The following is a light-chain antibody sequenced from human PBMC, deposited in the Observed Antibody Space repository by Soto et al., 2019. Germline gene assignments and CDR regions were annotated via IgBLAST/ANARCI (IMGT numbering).Light chain of an antibody. V-gene: IGKV3-15*01. Sequence: EILMTQSPATLSVSPGERATLSCGAGQGVTTNFDWYQQKSGKSPRLLIYDVSIRATGVPARLSGTGSETDLTLTISGMQYEDSAVYFCQQYNNWTFSFGHGTRLEIK. CDR3: QQYNNWTFS. CDR2: DVS. CDR1: QGVTTN. J-gene: IGKJ5*01.